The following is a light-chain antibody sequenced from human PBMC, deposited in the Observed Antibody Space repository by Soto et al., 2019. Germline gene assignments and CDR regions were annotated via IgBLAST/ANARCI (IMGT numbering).Light chain of an antibody. Sequence: QSVLTQPASVSGSPGQSITISCTGTSSDVGGYDFVSWYQQHPGKAPKVMIYDVSNRPSGVSNRFSGSKSGNTASLTISGLQAEDEAGYSCCSYTSSDTYVFGTGTKVTVL. V-gene: IGLV2-14*01. J-gene: IGLJ1*01. CDR2: DVS. CDR3: CSYTSSDTYV. CDR1: SSDVGGYDF.